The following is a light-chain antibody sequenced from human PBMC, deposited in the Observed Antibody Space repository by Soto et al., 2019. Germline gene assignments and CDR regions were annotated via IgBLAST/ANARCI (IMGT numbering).Light chain of an antibody. J-gene: IGKJ1*01. CDR1: QSVASSY. CDR2: SAS. CDR3: HHFGSLPET. Sequence: EVVLTQSPGTLSLSPGERVTLSCRASQSVASSYLAWYQQKPGRAPRLLFYSASSRATGIPDRFSGSGSGTDFTLTISILEPEDSAVYYCHHFGSLPETFRQGTNVE. V-gene: IGKV3-20*01.